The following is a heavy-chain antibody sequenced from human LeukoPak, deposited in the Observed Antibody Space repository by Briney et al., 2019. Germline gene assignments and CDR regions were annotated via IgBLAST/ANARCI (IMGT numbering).Heavy chain of an antibody. CDR2: ISSTSTSM. Sequence: GGSLRLSCAASGFTFSSYAINWVRQAPGKGLEWLSYISSTSTSMNYADSVRGRFAISRDNAKNSLYLQMNSLRDEDTAVYYCARVWQDNSGVDYWGQGTLVTVSS. V-gene: IGHV3-48*02. CDR1: GFTFSSYA. CDR3: ARVWQDNSGVDY. J-gene: IGHJ4*02. D-gene: IGHD2-21*01.